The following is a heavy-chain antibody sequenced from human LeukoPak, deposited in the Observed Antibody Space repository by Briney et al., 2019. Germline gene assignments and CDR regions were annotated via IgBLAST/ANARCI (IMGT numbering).Heavy chain of an antibody. J-gene: IGHJ3*02. D-gene: IGHD1-14*01. CDR1: GFSVNSNY. CDR3: ARAGPYDAFDI. Sequence: PGGSLRLSCAASGFSVNSNYMSWVRQAPGKGLEWVLVIYSGGSTYYADSVKGRFTISGHISKNTLYLQMNSLRAGDTAVYYCARAGPYDAFDIWGQGTMVTVSS. CDR2: IYSGGST. V-gene: IGHV3-53*04.